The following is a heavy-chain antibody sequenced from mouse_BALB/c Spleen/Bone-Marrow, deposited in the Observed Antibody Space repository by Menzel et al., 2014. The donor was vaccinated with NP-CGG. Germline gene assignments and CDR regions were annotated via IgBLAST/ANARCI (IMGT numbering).Heavy chain of an antibody. J-gene: IGHJ2*01. CDR3: ARLGGYGPYFDY. CDR2: ISYSGST. Sequence: EVQVVESGPSLVKPSQTLSLPCSVTGDSITSGYWNWIRKFPGNKLEYMGYISYSGSTYFNPSLKSRISITRDTSKNXYLLQLNSVTTEDTATYYCARLGGYGPYFDYWGQGTTLTVSS. V-gene: IGHV3-8*02. CDR1: GDSITSGY. D-gene: IGHD1-1*02.